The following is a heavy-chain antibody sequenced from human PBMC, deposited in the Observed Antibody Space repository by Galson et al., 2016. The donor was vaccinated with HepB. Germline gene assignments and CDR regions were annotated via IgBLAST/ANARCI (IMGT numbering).Heavy chain of an antibody. V-gene: IGHV3-48*03. CDR2: ISSTGNTI. Sequence: SLRLSCAASGFTFSSYEMNWVRQAPGKGLEWVSYISSTGNTIYYADSVKGRFTISRDNAKNSLYLQMNSLRAEDTAVYYCASSGWQIFDYWGQGALVTVS. CDR1: GFTFSSYE. CDR3: ASSGWQIFDY. D-gene: IGHD6-19*01. J-gene: IGHJ4*02.